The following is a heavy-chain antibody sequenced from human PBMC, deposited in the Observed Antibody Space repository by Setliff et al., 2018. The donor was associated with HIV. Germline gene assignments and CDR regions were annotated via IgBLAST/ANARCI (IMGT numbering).Heavy chain of an antibody. D-gene: IGHD6-13*01. CDR1: GYSISSGCY. Sequence: SETLSLTCAVSGYSISSGCYWGWIRQPPGKGLEWIGSMYHTGSTYYSPSLNSRFTISVDTSKNQFSLKLRSVTAADTAVYYCARGYRGSRWGGTKFGHFDYWGQGVVVTVSS. J-gene: IGHJ4*02. CDR3: ARGYRGSRWGGTKFGHFDY. CDR2: MYHTGST. V-gene: IGHV4-38-2*01.